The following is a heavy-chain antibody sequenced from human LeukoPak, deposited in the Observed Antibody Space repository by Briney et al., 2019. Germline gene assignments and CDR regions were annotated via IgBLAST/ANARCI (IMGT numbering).Heavy chain of an antibody. V-gene: IGHV3-74*01. Sequence: GGSLRLSCAASGFTFSSYWMHWVRQAPGKGLVWVSRINSDGSSTSYADSVKGRFTISRDNAKNTLYLQMNSLRAEDTAVYYCEVYGGNTQFGYWGQGTLVTVSS. CDR3: EVYGGNTQFGY. CDR2: INSDGSST. J-gene: IGHJ4*02. D-gene: IGHD4-23*01. CDR1: GFTFSSYW.